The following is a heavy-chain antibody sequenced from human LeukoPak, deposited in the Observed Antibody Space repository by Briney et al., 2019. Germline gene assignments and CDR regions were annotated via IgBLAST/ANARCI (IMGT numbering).Heavy chain of an antibody. D-gene: IGHD3-10*01. CDR2: ISGSSGST. CDR1: GFTFSTYA. V-gene: IGHV3-23*01. CDR3: ARQTDQTEPDNSWFGELLWNNWFDP. Sequence: PGGSLRLSCAASGFTFSTYAMSWVRQAPGKGLEWVSSISGSSGSTYYADSVKGRFTISRDNTNNVLYLRMDSLRAEDTAVYYCARQTDQTEPDNSWFGELLWNNWFDPWGQGTLVTVSS. J-gene: IGHJ5*02.